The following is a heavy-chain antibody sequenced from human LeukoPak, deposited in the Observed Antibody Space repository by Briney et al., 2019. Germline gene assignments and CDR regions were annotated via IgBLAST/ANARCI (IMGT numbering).Heavy chain of an antibody. CDR1: GFTFSSYW. J-gene: IGHJ4*02. CDR2: IKQDGSEK. V-gene: IGHV3-7*01. D-gene: IGHD3-22*01. Sequence: GGSLRLSCAASGFTFSSYWMSWVRQAPGKGLEWVANIKQDGSEKYYVDSVKGRFTISRDNAKNSLYLQMNSLRAEDTAVYYCARVGEGYYDSSGYMEFDYWGQGTLVTVSS. CDR3: ARVGEGYYDSSGYMEFDY.